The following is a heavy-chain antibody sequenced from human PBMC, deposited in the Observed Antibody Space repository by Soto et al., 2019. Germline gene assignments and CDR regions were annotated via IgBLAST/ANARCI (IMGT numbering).Heavy chain of an antibody. CDR1: GFTFSSYW. V-gene: IGHV3-7*01. D-gene: IGHD5-12*01. J-gene: IGHJ6*03. CDR2: IKQDGSEK. CDR3: ARHPPLSGYDYYYYYMDV. Sequence: GGSLRLSCAASGFTFSSYWMSWVRQAPGKGLEWVANIKQDGSEKYYVDSVKGRFTISRDNAKNSLYLQMNSLRAEDTAVYYCARHPPLSGYDYYYYYMDVWGKGTTVTVSS.